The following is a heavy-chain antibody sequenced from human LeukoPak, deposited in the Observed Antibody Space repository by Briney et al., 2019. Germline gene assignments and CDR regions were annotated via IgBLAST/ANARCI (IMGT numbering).Heavy chain of an antibody. Sequence: GGSLRLSCAASGFTFSNNWMHWVRQAPGMGPVWVSHISTDARTITYADFVKGRFTISRDNAKNTVYLQMNSLRVEDTAIYYCASLRPMIVVVPAAIQNIWGQGTLVTVSS. CDR3: ASLRPMIVVVPAAIQNI. D-gene: IGHD2-2*02. CDR2: ISTDARTI. V-gene: IGHV3-74*01. CDR1: GFTFSNNW. J-gene: IGHJ3*02.